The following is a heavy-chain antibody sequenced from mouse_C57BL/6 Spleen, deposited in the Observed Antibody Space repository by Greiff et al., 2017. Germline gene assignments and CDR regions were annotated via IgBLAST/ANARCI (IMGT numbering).Heavy chain of an antibody. D-gene: IGHD2-3*01. V-gene: IGHV1-82*01. CDR1: GYAFSSSW. CDR3: TYDGYYPWCAY. Sequence: QVQLQQSGPELVKPGASVKISCKASGYAFSSSWMNWVKQRPGKGLEWIGRIYPGDGDTNYNGKFKGKATLTADKSSSTAYMQLSSLTSEDSAVYFCTYDGYYPWCAYWGQGTLVTVSA. CDR2: IYPGDGDT. J-gene: IGHJ3*01.